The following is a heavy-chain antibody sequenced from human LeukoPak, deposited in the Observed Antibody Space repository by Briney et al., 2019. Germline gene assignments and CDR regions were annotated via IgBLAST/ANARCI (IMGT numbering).Heavy chain of an antibody. Sequence: PSETLSLTCAVYLGSFSGYYWSGIRQPPGKGLEWIGEINHSGSTNYNPSLKSRVTISVDTSKNQFSLTLTSVTPAATAVYYCARHAGITLVRGVGPDFDYWGQGTLVTISS. CDR1: LGSFSGYY. CDR2: INHSGST. V-gene: IGHV4-34*01. J-gene: IGHJ4*02. D-gene: IGHD3-10*01. CDR3: ARHAGITLVRGVGPDFDY.